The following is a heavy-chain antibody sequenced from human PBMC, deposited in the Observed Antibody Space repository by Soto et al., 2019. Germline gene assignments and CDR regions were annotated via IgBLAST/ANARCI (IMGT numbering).Heavy chain of an antibody. J-gene: IGHJ6*02. V-gene: IGHV1-8*01. D-gene: IGHD3-10*01. CDR3: ARGFSFTMVRGVIRGPYYYYYGMDV. CDR2: MNPNSGNT. CDR1: GYTFTSYD. Sequence: ASVKVSCKASGYTFTSYDINWVRQATGQGLEWMGWMNPNSGNTGYAQKFQGRVTMTRNTSISTAYMELSSLRSEDTALYYCARGFSFTMVRGVIRGPYYYYYGMDVWGQGTTVTVSS.